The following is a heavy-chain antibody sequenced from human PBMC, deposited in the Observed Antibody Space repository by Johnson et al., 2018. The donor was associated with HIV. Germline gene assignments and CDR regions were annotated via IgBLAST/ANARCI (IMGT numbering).Heavy chain of an antibody. D-gene: IGHD1-26*01. CDR3: AKVNLRYSVFTGAFDI. Sequence: QVQLVESGGGLVKPGGSLRLSCTASGFTFNDYYMTWVRQAPGEGLEWVSYISSSGSAIYYADSVKGRFTMSRDNSKNTLYLQMNSLRAEDTAVYYCAKVNLRYSVFTGAFDIWGQGTMVTVSS. CDR1: GFTFNDYY. J-gene: IGHJ3*02. V-gene: IGHV3-11*04. CDR2: ISSSGSAI.